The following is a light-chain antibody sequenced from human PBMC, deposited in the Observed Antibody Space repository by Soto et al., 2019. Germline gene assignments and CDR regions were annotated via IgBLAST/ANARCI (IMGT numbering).Light chain of an antibody. Sequence: TQSPATLSASPGERVTLSCRATQSVTYNLSLYQQKPGQAPRLLIYDASNRAAGIPARFSGSGSGTDFTLTISSLEPEDFAVYYCQQRSNWPPEFTFGPGTKVDIK. V-gene: IGKV3-11*01. CDR1: QSVTYN. CDR3: QQRSNWPPEFT. CDR2: DAS. J-gene: IGKJ3*01.